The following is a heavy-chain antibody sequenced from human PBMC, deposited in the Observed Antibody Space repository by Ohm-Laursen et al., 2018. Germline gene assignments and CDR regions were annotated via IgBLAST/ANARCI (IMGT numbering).Heavy chain of an antibody. CDR2: ISTSAVV. J-gene: IGHJ4*02. Sequence: SLRLSCTVSGLSFRLYTINWVRQAPGQGLEFVSSISTSAVVYYDDSVKGRFTISRDNTNNSAYLQMISLRPEDTAVYYCATGDNAYFPPIWGQGTLVTVSS. CDR3: ATGDNAYFPPI. CDR1: GLSFRLYT. D-gene: IGHD3-9*01. V-gene: IGHV3-69-1*02.